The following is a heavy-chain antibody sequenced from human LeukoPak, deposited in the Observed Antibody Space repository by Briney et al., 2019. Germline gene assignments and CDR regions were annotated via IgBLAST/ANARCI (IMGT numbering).Heavy chain of an antibody. D-gene: IGHD3-22*01. CDR3: ARRQGGSSGYPHADY. CDR1: GYTFTSYY. J-gene: IGHJ4*02. Sequence: ASVKVSCKASGYTFTSYYMHWVRQAPGQGLEWMGIINPSGGSTSYAQKFQGRVTMTRDTSTSTVYMELSSLRSDDTAVYYCARRQGGSSGYPHADYWGQGTLVTVSS. V-gene: IGHV1-46*01. CDR2: INPSGGST.